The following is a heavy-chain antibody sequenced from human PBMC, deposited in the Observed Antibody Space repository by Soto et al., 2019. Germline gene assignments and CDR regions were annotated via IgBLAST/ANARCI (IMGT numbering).Heavy chain of an antibody. CDR1: GGSISSSSYY. V-gene: IGHV4-39*07. CDR3: AGGYSYGAPNRFDP. D-gene: IGHD5-18*01. J-gene: IGHJ5*02. Sequence: SETLSLTCTVSGGSISSSSYYWGWTRQPPGKGLEWIGSIYYSGNTYYNPSLKSRVTISVDTAKNQFSLKLSSVTAADTAVYYCAGGYSYGAPNRFDPWGQGTLVTVSS. CDR2: IYYSGNT.